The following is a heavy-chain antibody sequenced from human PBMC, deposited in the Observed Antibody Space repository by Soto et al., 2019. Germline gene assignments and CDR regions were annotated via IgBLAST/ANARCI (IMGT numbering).Heavy chain of an antibody. CDR3: VRRGNSYAELRVLDV. J-gene: IGHJ6*02. CDR2: IYPGDSDT. Sequence: LKISCQGSGFIFTTYWIGWVRQMTGKGLEWMGNIYPGDSDTRYSPSFQGQVTISADKSIRTAYLQWGSLKASDTATYYCVRRGNSYAELRVLDVWGQGTTVTVSS. D-gene: IGHD3-16*01. V-gene: IGHV5-51*01. CDR1: GFIFTTYW.